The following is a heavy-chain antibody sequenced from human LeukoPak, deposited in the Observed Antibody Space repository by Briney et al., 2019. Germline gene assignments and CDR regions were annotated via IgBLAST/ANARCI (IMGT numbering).Heavy chain of an antibody. CDR1: GFTFSSYA. CDR3: ASDYYDSIEAFDI. CDR2: ISGSGGRT. J-gene: IGHJ3*02. V-gene: IGHV3-23*01. D-gene: IGHD3-22*01. Sequence: GGSLRLSCAASGFTFSSYAMSWVRQAPGKGLEWVSVISGSGGRTSYADSVKGRFTISRDNAKNTLYLQMNSLRAEDTAVYYCASDYYDSIEAFDIWGQGTMVTVSS.